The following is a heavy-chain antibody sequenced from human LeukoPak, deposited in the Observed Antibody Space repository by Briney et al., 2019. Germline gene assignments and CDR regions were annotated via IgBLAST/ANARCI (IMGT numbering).Heavy chain of an antibody. Sequence: SVKVSCKASGFTFTSSAMQWVRQARGQRLEWIGWTVVGSGNTNYAQKFQERVTITRDVSTSTAYMELSSLRSEDTAVYYCAAAPVEVGELSYDFDYWGQGTLVTVSS. D-gene: IGHD3-16*02. CDR3: AAAPVEVGELSYDFDY. CDR2: TVVGSGNT. V-gene: IGHV1-58*02. J-gene: IGHJ4*02. CDR1: GFTFTSSA.